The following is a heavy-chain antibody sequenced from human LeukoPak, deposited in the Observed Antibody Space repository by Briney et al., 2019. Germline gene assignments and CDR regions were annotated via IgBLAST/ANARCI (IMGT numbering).Heavy chain of an antibody. V-gene: IGHV1-2*04. J-gene: IGHJ4*02. Sequence: ASVKVSCKASSYTFITYGISWVRQAPGQGLEWMGWINPNSGGTNYAQKFQGWVTMTRDTSISTAYMELSRLRSDDTAVYYCARAWYSSSWYYFDYWGQGTLVTVSS. CDR3: ARAWYSSSWYYFDY. CDR2: INPNSGGT. CDR1: SYTFITYG. D-gene: IGHD6-13*01.